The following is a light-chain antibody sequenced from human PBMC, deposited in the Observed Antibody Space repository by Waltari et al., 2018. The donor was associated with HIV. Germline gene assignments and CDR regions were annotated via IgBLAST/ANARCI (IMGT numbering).Light chain of an antibody. CDR3: EQSYTAPRT. V-gene: IGKV1-39*01. CDR2: AAS. Sequence: DIQMTQSPSSLSASVGDRVTITCRASQNIRSNLNWYQQKPGKAPNLLVYAASSLQNGVPSWFIGSGSGTDFTLTSSSLQPGDFAIYHCEQSYTAPRTFGQGTKVEIK. J-gene: IGKJ1*01. CDR1: QNIRSN.